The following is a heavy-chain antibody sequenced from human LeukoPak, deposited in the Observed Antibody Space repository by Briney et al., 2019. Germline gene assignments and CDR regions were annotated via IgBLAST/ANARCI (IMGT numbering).Heavy chain of an antibody. J-gene: IGHJ3*01. CDR1: GFTFSSYS. V-gene: IGHV3-48*04. D-gene: IGHD6-25*01. CDR2: ISSSSSTI. CDR3: ARWGSELPDDAFDV. Sequence: GGSLRLSCAASGFTFSSYSMNWVRQAPGKGLEWVSYISSSSSTIYYADSVKGRITISRDNAKNSIYLQMNSLRVEDTAVYFCARWGSELPDDAFDVWGQGTMVTVSS.